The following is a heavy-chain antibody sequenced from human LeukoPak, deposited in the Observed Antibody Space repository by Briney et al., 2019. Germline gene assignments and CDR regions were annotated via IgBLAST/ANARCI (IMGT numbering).Heavy chain of an antibody. CDR2: INPNSGGT. CDR3: ARDVPIVGATYFDY. J-gene: IGHJ4*02. CDR1: GYTFTGYY. V-gene: IGHV1-2*02. Sequence: ASVKVSCKASGYTFTGYYMHWVRQAPGQGLEWMGWINPNSGGTDYAQKFQGRVTMTRDTSISTAYMELSRLRSDDTAVYYCARDVPIVGATYFDYWGQGTLVTVSS. D-gene: IGHD1-26*01.